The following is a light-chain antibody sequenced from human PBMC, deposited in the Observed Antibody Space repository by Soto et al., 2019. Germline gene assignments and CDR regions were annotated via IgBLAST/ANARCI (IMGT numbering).Light chain of an antibody. CDR1: RSDIGGYNY. CDR2: DVS. J-gene: IGLJ2*01. CDR3: SSYTSRSTLV. Sequence: QSALTQPASVSGSPGQSITISCTGTRSDIGGYNYVSWYQQHASKAPKLIIYDVSNRPSGVSNRFSGSKSGSAASLTISGLQAEDEADYYCSSYTSRSTLVFGGGTKLNVL. V-gene: IGLV2-14*01.